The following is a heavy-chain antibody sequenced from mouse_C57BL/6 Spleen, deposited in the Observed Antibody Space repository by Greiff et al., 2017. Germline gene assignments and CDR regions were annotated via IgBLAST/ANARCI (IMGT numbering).Heavy chain of an antibody. D-gene: IGHD2-3*01. J-gene: IGHJ3*01. CDR3: ARSYDGYYRFAY. Sequence: EVQLQQPGPELVKPGASVKISCKASGYSFTDYSMNWVKQRNGKSLEWIGIINPNDGTTNYNQKFKGKATLTVDQSSSTAYMQLNSLTSEDSAVYYCARSYDGYYRFAYWGQGTLGTVSA. CDR2: INPNDGTT. CDR1: GYSFTDYS. V-gene: IGHV1-39*01.